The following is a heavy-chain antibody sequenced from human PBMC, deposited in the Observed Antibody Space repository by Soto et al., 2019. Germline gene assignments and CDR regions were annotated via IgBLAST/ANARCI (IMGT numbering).Heavy chain of an antibody. CDR3: ARDSGYFDSYRNGMDV. CDR1: GFTVISNY. Sequence: PGGSLRLSCAASGFTVISNYIICVRQAAGKGLEWVSVIYGGGSTYYADSVKGRFTISRDNSKNTLYLQMNSLGAEDTAVYYCARDSGYFDSYRNGMDVWGQGTTVTVSS. CDR2: IYGGGST. V-gene: IGHV3-53*01. J-gene: IGHJ6*02. D-gene: IGHD3-9*01.